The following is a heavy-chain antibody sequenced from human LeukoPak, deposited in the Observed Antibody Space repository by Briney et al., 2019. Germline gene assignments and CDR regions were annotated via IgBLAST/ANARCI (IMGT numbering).Heavy chain of an antibody. Sequence: GGSLRLSCAASGFTFNTFNMNWVRQAPGKGLEWVSSITSGGDYIYYADSVKGRFTTPRDNAKNSLSLQMNSLRVEDTAVYYCARGHYDVLAASYKWTPDYWGQGTLVTVSA. J-gene: IGHJ4*02. V-gene: IGHV3-21*01. D-gene: IGHD3-9*01. CDR2: ITSGGDYI. CDR1: GFTFNTFN. CDR3: ARGHYDVLAASYKWTPDY.